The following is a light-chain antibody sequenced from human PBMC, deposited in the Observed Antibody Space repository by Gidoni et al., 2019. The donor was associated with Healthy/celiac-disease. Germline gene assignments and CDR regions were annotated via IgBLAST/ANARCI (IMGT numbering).Light chain of an antibody. CDR1: QSVSSY. Sequence: EIALSPSPATLPLSPGERATLSCRASQSVSSYLAWYRQEPGQAPRLLIYDASNRATSIPARFSGSESGTDFTLTISSLEPEDFAVYYCQRRSTFXQXTRLEIK. CDR2: DAS. CDR3: QRRST. V-gene: IGKV3-11*01. J-gene: IGKJ5*01.